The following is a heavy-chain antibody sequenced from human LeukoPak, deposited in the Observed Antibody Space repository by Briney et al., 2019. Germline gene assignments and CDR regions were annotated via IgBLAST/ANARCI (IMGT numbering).Heavy chain of an antibody. J-gene: IGHJ4*02. D-gene: IGHD6-13*01. CDR1: ESTLSGNW. Sequence: PGGPLRLSCPPLESTLSGNWIIWSGKAPGKGLEWVANIKQDGSETYYVDSVKGRFTISRDNAKNLLYLEMNSLRAEDTALYYCARVDGSSSCPDYWGQGTLVTVSS. CDR3: ARVDGSSSCPDY. V-gene: IGHV3-7*01. CDR2: IKQDGSET.